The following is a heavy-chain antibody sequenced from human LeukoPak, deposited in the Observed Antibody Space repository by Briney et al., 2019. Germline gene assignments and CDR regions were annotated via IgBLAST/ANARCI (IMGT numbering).Heavy chain of an antibody. J-gene: IGHJ5*02. CDR2: MNPNSGNT. Sequence: ASVKVSCKASGYTFTSYDINWVRQATRQGLEWMGWMNPNSGNTGYAQKFQGRVTITRNTSISTAYMELSSLRSEDTAVYYCAREIYPTTVTTGGTVFDPWGQGTLVTVPS. CDR1: GYTFTSYD. D-gene: IGHD4-11*01. CDR3: AREIYPTTVTTGGTVFDP. V-gene: IGHV1-8*03.